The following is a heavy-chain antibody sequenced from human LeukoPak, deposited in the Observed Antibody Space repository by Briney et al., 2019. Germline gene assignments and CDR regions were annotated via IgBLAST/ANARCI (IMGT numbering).Heavy chain of an antibody. D-gene: IGHD3-22*01. V-gene: IGHV3-9*01. Sequence: GRSLRLSCAASGFTFDDYAMHWVRQAPGKGLEWVSGISWNSGSIGYADSVKGRFTISRDSAKNSLYLQMNSLRAEDTALYYCARGITMIVVVFDYWGQGTLVTVSS. CDR2: ISWNSGSI. CDR3: ARGITMIVVVFDY. J-gene: IGHJ4*02. CDR1: GFTFDDYA.